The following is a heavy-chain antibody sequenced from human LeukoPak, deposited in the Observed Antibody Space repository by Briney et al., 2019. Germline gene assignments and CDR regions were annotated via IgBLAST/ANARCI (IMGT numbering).Heavy chain of an antibody. CDR1: GASISSGGYY. CDR3: ARVQFRQSYDFWSGPLTGAAFDI. D-gene: IGHD3-3*01. Sequence: SQTLSLTCTVSGASISSGGYYWSWIRQPPGKGLEWIGYIYHSENTYYNPSLKSRVTISVDRFKNQFSLKLSSLTAADTAVFYCARVQFRQSYDFWSGPLTGAAFDIWGQGTMVTVSS. CDR2: IYHSENT. V-gene: IGHV4-30-2*01. J-gene: IGHJ3*02.